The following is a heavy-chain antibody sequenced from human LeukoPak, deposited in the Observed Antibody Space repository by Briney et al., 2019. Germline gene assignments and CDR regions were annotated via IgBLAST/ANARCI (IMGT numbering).Heavy chain of an antibody. D-gene: IGHD6-13*01. CDR2: INPNSGGT. Sequence: ASVKVSCKASGYTFTGYYMHWVRQAPGQGLEWMGWINPNSGGTNYAQEFQGRVTMTRDTSISTAYMELSRLRSDDTAVYYCARAGGYSSSWHYYYYYYMDAWGKGTTVTVSS. J-gene: IGHJ6*03. CDR3: ARAGGYSSSWHYYYYYYMDA. CDR1: GYTFTGYY. V-gene: IGHV1-2*02.